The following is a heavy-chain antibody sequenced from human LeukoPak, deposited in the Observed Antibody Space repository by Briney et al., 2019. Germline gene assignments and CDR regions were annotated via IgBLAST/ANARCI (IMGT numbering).Heavy chain of an antibody. CDR2: IGTAGDT. Sequence: GGSLRLSCAASGFTFSSYDMHWVRQATGKGLEWVSAIGTAGDTYYPGSVKGRYTISRENAKNSLYLQMNSLRAGDTAVYYCARGHYDSSGYTFDYWGQGTLVTVSS. V-gene: IGHV3-13*04. CDR1: GFTFSSYD. D-gene: IGHD3-22*01. CDR3: ARGHYDSSGYTFDY. J-gene: IGHJ4*02.